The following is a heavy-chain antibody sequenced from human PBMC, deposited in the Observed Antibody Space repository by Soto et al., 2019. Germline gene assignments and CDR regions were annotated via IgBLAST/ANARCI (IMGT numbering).Heavy chain of an antibody. J-gene: IGHJ4*02. D-gene: IGHD5-18*01. V-gene: IGHV3-21*01. CDR1: GFTFSSYS. CDR3: ARDQPGYSYGYGLGY. CDR2: ISSSSSYI. Sequence: EVQLVESGGGLVKPGGSLRLSCAASGFTFSSYSMNWISQAPGKGLEWVSSISSSSSYIYYADSVKGRFTISRDNAKNSLYLQMNSLRAEDTAVYYCARDQPGYSYGYGLGYWGQGTLVTVSS.